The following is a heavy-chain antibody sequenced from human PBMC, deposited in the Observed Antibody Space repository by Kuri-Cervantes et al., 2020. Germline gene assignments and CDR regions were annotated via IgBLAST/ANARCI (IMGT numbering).Heavy chain of an antibody. D-gene: IGHD3-22*01. V-gene: IGHV3-74*01. J-gene: IGHJ4*02. Sequence: GESLKISCAASGFTFSNNWMHWVRQAPGKGLVWVSRINSDGSSTRYADSVKGRFTISRDNAKNSLYLQMNSLRAEDTAVYYCGTYYDSSGYHGGFDYWGQGTLVTVSS. CDR1: GFTFSNNW. CDR2: INSDGSST. CDR3: GTYYDSSGYHGGFDY.